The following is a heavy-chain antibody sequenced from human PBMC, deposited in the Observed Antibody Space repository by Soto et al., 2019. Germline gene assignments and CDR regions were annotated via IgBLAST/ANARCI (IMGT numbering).Heavy chain of an antibody. CDR2: ISGGGDIT. Sequence: EVQLLESGGGLVQPGGSLRLSCAASGFTFNNYAMTWVRQATGKGLEWVSAISGGGDITSYADSVKGRFTDSRDGSKNTLYLQVSSLRAEDPALYYCAKGRGGSGSLTPRVDFWGQGTLVTFSS. V-gene: IGHV3-23*01. J-gene: IGHJ4*02. CDR3: AKGRGGSGSLTPRVDF. CDR1: GFTFNNYA. D-gene: IGHD3-10*01.